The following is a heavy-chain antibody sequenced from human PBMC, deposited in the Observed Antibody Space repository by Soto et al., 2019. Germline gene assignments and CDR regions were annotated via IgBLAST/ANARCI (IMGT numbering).Heavy chain of an antibody. V-gene: IGHV4-4*07. D-gene: IGHD6-19*01. Sequence: SETLSLTCNVSADSITSYYWSWTRQPAGKGLEWIGRIYSGSTTYNPSLKSRVTMSLDPSKNQFSLNLTSVTAADTGVYYCARLQLYSSGWYGFDYWGQGTLVTVSS. CDR1: ADSITSYY. J-gene: IGHJ4*02. CDR3: ARLQLYSSGWYGFDY. CDR2: IYSGST.